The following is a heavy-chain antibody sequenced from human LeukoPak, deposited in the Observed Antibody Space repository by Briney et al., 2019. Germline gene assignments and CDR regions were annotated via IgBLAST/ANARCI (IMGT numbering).Heavy chain of an antibody. J-gene: IGHJ4*02. CDR3: ARAPGQPAAIDY. Sequence: GGSLRLSCAASGFTVSSNYMSWVRQAPGKGLEWVSVIYSGGSTYYADSVKGRFTNSRHNSKNTLYLQMNSLRAEDTAVYYCARAPGQPAAIDYWGQGTLVTVSS. V-gene: IGHV3-53*04. D-gene: IGHD2-2*01. CDR1: GFTVSSNY. CDR2: IYSGGST.